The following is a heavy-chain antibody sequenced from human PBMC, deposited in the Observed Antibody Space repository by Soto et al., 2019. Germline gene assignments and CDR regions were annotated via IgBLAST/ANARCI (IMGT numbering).Heavy chain of an antibody. V-gene: IGHV1-69*13. D-gene: IGHD2-2*01. CDR2: IIPIFGTA. CDR1: GGTFSSYA. Sequence: SVKVSCKASGGTFSSYAISWVRQAPGQGLEWMGGIIPIFGTANYAQKFQGRVTIAADESTSTAYMELSSLRSEDTAVYYCARIALNCSSTSCMVNWFDPWGQGTLVTVSS. CDR3: ARIALNCSSTSCMVNWFDP. J-gene: IGHJ5*02.